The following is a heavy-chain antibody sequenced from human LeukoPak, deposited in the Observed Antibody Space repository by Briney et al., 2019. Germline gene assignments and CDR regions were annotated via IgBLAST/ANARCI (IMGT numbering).Heavy chain of an antibody. CDR2: INHSGST. Sequence: SETLPLTCAVYGGSFSGYYWSWIRQPPGKGLEWIGEINHSGSTNYNPSLKSRVTISVDTSKNQFSLKLSSVTAADTAVYYCARGGSSTSCYAGCYYGMDVWGQGTTVTVSS. CDR1: GGSFSGYY. J-gene: IGHJ6*02. CDR3: ARGGSSTSCYAGCYYGMDV. D-gene: IGHD2-2*01. V-gene: IGHV4-34*01.